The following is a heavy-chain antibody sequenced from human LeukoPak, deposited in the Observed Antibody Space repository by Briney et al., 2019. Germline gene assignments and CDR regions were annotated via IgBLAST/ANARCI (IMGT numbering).Heavy chain of an antibody. D-gene: IGHD1-26*01. CDR2: IWYGGSNK. V-gene: IGHV3-33*01. CDR1: GFTFSSNG. CDR3: ARSVGATTDWFDP. Sequence: QPGGSLRLSCAASGFTFSSNGMCWVRQAPGKGLEWVAVIWYGGSNKYYADSVKGRFTISRDNSKNTLYLEMNSLRGEDTAVYYCARSVGATTDWFDPWGQGTQVIVSS. J-gene: IGHJ5*02.